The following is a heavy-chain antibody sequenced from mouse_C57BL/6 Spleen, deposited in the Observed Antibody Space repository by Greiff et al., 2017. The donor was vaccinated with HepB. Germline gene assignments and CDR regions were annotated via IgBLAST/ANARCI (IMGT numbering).Heavy chain of an antibody. V-gene: IGHV1-82*01. CDR3: ARDWRYFDY. Sequence: VQGVESGPELVKPGASVKISCKASGYAFSSSWMNWVKQRPGKGLEWIGRIYPGDGDTNYNGKFKGKATLTADKSSSTAYMQLSSLTSEDSAVYFCARDWRYFDYWGQGTTLTVSS. J-gene: IGHJ2*01. CDR1: GYAFSSSW. D-gene: IGHD4-1*01. CDR2: IYPGDGDT.